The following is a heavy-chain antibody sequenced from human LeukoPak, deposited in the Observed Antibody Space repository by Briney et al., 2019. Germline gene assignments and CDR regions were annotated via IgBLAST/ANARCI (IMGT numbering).Heavy chain of an antibody. Sequence: TGGSLRLSCAASGFTFSSYGMQWVRQAPGKGLEWVAFIRYDGSNKYYADSVKGRFTISRDNSKNTLYLQMNSLRAEDTAVYYCARDIVVVVAANYYYYYGMDVWGQGTTVTVSS. CDR1: GFTFSSYG. CDR2: IRYDGSNK. J-gene: IGHJ6*02. V-gene: IGHV3-30*02. D-gene: IGHD2-15*01. CDR3: ARDIVVVVAANYYYYYGMDV.